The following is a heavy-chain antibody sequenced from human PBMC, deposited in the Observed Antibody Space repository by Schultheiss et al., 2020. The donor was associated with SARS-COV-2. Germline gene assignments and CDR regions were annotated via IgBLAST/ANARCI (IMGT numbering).Heavy chain of an antibody. CDR3: AREGGGFSPNWFDP. D-gene: IGHD2-15*01. CDR2: LYYSGTI. J-gene: IGHJ5*02. V-gene: IGHV4-39*07. CDR1: GGSISSSSYY. Sequence: SETLSLTCTVSGGSISSSSYYWGWIRQPPGKGLEWIGSLYYSGTIKYNPSLKTRVTISLDTSRNQVSLQLTSVTVADTAVYYCAREGGGFSPNWFDPWGQGTLVTVSS.